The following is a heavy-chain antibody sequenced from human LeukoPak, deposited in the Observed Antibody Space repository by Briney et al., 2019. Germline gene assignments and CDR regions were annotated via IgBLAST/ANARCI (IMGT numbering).Heavy chain of an antibody. CDR2: IIPIFGTA. CDR1: GGTFSSYT. V-gene: IGHV1-69*13. J-gene: IGHJ4*02. D-gene: IGHD3-16*01. CDR3: ARRGDYYFDY. Sequence: ASVKVSCKASGGTFSSYTISWVRQAPGQGLEWMGGIIPIFGTANYAQKFQGRVTITADESTSTAYMELSSLRSEDTAVYYCARRGDYYFDYWGQGTLVTVSS.